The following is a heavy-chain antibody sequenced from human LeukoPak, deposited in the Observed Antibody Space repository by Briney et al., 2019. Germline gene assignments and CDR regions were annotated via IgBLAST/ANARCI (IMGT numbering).Heavy chain of an antibody. D-gene: IGHD6-19*01. J-gene: IGHJ4*02. CDR1: GFTFSSYA. CDR2: ISGSGGST. V-gene: IGHV3-23*01. CDR3: AKGWGRSGLVSQTFDY. Sequence: GGSLRLSCAASGFTFSSYAMSWVRQAPGKGLEWVSAISGSGGSTYYADSVKGRFTISRDNSKNTPYLQMNSLRAEDTAVYYCAKGWGRSGLVSQTFDYWGQGTLVTVSS.